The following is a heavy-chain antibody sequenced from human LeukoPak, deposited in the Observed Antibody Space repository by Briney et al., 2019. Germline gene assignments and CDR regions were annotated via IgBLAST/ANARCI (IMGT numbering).Heavy chain of an antibody. CDR3: ARYGGNFDY. CDR1: GGSISSYY. Sequence: PSETLSLTYTVSGGSISSYYWSWIRQPPGKGLDWIGYIYYSGSTHYNPSLKSRVTISVDTSKNQFSLKLSSVTAADTAVYYCARYGGNFDYWGQGTLVTVSS. CDR2: IYYSGST. D-gene: IGHD4-23*01. V-gene: IGHV4-59*01. J-gene: IGHJ4*02.